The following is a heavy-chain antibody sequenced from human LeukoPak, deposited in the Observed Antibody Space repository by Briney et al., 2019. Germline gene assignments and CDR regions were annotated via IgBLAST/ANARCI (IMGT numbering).Heavy chain of an antibody. V-gene: IGHV4-59*01. CDR1: GGSISSYY. CDR3: ARGALQYDY. CDR2: IYYSGST. D-gene: IGHD4-11*01. Sequence: SETLSLTCTVSGGSISSYYWSWIRQPPGEGLEWIGYIYYSGSTNYNPSLKSRVTISVDTSKNQFSLRLSSVTAADTAVYYCARGALQYDYWGQGTLVTVSS. J-gene: IGHJ4*02.